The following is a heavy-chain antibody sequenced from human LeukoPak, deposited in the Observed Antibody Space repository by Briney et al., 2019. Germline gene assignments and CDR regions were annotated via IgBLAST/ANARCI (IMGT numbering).Heavy chain of an antibody. CDR1: GGSFSGYY. J-gene: IGHJ6*02. CDR3: ARGRVNRGFYHYYGMDV. V-gene: IGHV4-34*01. CDR2: INHSGST. D-gene: IGHD2/OR15-2a*01. Sequence: SETLSLTCAVYGGSFSGYYWSWIRQPPGKGLEWIGEINHSGSTNYNPSLKSRVTISVDTSKNQFSLKLSSVTAADTAVYYCARGRVNRGFYHYYGMDVWGQGTTVTVSS.